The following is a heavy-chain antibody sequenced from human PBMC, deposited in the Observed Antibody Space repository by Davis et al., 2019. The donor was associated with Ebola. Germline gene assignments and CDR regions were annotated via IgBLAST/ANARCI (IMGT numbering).Heavy chain of an antibody. V-gene: IGHV4-4*02. D-gene: IGHD3-10*01. CDR3: ARGGLDIWFGEFTFDY. CDR1: GGSISSSNW. CDR2: INHSGST. J-gene: IGHJ4*02. Sequence: SETLSLTCAVSGGSISSSNWWSWVRQPPGKGLEWIGEINHSGSTNYNPSLKSRVTISVDTSKNQFSLKLSSVTAADTAVYYCARGGLDIWFGEFTFDYWGQGTLVTVSS.